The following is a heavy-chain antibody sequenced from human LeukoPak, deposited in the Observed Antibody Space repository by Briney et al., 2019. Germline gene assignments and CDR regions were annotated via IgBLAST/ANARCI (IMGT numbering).Heavy chain of an antibody. CDR3: ARDLGGLGELSAPT. V-gene: IGHV4-30-4*01. Sequence: SETLSLTCTVSGGSISSGDYYWSWLRQPPGTGLEWIGYIYYSGSTYYNPSLKSRVTISVDTSKNQFSLKLSSVTAADTAVYYCARDLGGLGELSAPTWGQGTLVTVSS. D-gene: IGHD3-16*02. CDR2: IYYSGST. J-gene: IGHJ5*02. CDR1: GGSISSGDYY.